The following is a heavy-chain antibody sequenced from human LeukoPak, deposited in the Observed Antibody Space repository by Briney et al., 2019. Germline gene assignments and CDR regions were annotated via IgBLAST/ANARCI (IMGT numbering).Heavy chain of an antibody. J-gene: IGHJ5*02. D-gene: IGHD1-20*01. V-gene: IGHV1-69*13. Sequence: ASVKVSCKASGGTFSIYAISWVRQAPGQGLEWMGGIIPIFGTANYAQKFQGRVTITADESTSTAYMELSSLRSEDTAVYYCARVPIDPLVTGTSAFDPWGQGTPVTVSS. CDR2: IIPIFGTA. CDR3: ARVPIDPLVTGTSAFDP. CDR1: GGTFSIYA.